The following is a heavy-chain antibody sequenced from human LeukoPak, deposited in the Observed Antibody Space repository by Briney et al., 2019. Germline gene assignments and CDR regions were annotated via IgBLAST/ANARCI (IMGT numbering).Heavy chain of an antibody. V-gene: IGHV3-23*01. CDR3: AKDPYCSSTSCSMAPFDY. D-gene: IGHD2-2*01. Sequence: PGGSLRLSCAASGFTFSSYAMSWVRQAPGKGLEWVSAISGSGGSTYYADSVKGRFTISRDNSKDTLYLQMNSLRAEDTAVYYCAKDPYCSSTSCSMAPFDYWGQGTLVTVSS. CDR2: ISGSGGST. J-gene: IGHJ4*02. CDR1: GFTFSSYA.